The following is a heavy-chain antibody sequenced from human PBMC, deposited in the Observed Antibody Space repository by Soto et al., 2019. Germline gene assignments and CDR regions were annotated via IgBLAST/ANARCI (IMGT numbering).Heavy chain of an antibody. Sequence: PGGSLRLSCAASGFTFSDYYMSWIRQAPGKGLEWVSYISIGGSTIYYADSVKGRFTISRDNAKNSLYLQMNSLRAEDTAVYYCVRVVTDYYFDYWGQGTLVTVSS. CDR1: GFTFSDYY. CDR3: VRVVTDYYFDY. J-gene: IGHJ4*02. CDR2: ISIGGSTI. V-gene: IGHV3-11*01. D-gene: IGHD5-18*01.